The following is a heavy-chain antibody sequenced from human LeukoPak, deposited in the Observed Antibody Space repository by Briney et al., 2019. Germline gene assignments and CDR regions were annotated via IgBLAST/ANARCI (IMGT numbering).Heavy chain of an antibody. CDR1: GYTFTSYD. D-gene: IGHD2-8*01. Sequence: ASVTVSCKASGYTFTSYDINWVRQAPGQGLEWMGWMNPNSGNTGYAQKFQGRVTMTRNTSISTAYMELSSLRSEDTAVYYCARPRRGYAILDYWGQGTLVTVSS. V-gene: IGHV1-8*01. J-gene: IGHJ4*02. CDR3: ARPRRGYAILDY. CDR2: MNPNSGNT.